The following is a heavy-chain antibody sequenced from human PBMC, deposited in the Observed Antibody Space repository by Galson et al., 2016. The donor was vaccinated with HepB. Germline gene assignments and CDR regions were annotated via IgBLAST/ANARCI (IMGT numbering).Heavy chain of an antibody. CDR2: IGTAGDT. V-gene: IGHV3-13*01. J-gene: IGHJ4*02. Sequence: SLRLSCAASGFTFNTYDMHWVRQTTGKGLEWVSGIGTAGDTYYPGSVKGRFTISRENAKNSLYLQINSLRVGDSAVYYCARGRRYGFGNGDYGVYYFNFWGQGTLVTVSS. CDR3: ARGRRYGFGNGDYGVYYFNF. D-gene: IGHD4-17*01. CDR1: GFTFNTYD.